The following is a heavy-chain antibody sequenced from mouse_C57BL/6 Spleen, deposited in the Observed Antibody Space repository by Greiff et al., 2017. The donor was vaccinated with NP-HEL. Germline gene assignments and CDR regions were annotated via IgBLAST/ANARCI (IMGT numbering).Heavy chain of an antibody. CDR2: IDPSDSYT. CDR3: ARYYYDYDVVFDY. J-gene: IGHJ2*01. D-gene: IGHD2-4*01. V-gene: IGHV1-50*01. CDR1: GYTFTSYW. Sequence: QVQLQQPGAELVKPGASVKLSCKASGYTFTSYWMQWVKQRPGQGLEWIGEIDPSDSYTNYNQKFKGKATLTVDTSSSTAYMQLSSLTSEDSAVYYCARYYYDYDVVFDYWGQGTTLTVSS.